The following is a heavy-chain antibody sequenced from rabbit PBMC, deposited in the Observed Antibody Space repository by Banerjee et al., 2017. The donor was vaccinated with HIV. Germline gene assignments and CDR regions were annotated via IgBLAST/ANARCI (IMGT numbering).Heavy chain of an antibody. CDR2: INTSSGNI. CDR1: GFSFSNKYV. Sequence: QEQLEESGGDLVKPEGSLTLTCTASGFSFSNKYVMCWVRQAPGKGLEWIGCINTSSGNIVYATWAKGRFTISKTSSTTVTLQMTSLIAADTATYFCARDGTAYAGYGYSGFNLWGPG. D-gene: IGHD8-1*01. V-gene: IGHV1S45*01. CDR3: ARDGTAYAGYGYSGFNL. J-gene: IGHJ4*01.